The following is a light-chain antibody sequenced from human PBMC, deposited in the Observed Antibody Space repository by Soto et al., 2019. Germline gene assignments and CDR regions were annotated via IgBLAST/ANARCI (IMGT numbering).Light chain of an antibody. CDR3: QQHSHRPPIT. Sequence: EIVMTQSPATLSLSPGERATLSCRASQSVSNYLAWYQQKPGQAPRLLIYDASNRDTGIPARCSGSGSGTDLTLTISSLEPADFAVSFCQQHSHRPPITFGQGTRVEIK. CDR1: QSVSNY. J-gene: IGKJ5*01. V-gene: IGKV3-11*01. CDR2: DAS.